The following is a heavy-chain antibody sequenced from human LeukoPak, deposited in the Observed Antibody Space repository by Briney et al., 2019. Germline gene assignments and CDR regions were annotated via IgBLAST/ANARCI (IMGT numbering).Heavy chain of an antibody. CDR3: ARDLSDRGVVGATMGFDY. J-gene: IGHJ4*02. CDR2: MNPNSGNT. CDR1: GYTFTSYD. Sequence: ASVEVSCKASGYTFTSYDINWVRQATGQGLEWMGWMNPNSGNTGYAQKFQGRVTMTRDTSISTAYMELSRLRSDDTAVYYCARDLSDRGVVGATMGFDYWGQGTLVTVSS. D-gene: IGHD1-26*01. V-gene: IGHV1-8*01.